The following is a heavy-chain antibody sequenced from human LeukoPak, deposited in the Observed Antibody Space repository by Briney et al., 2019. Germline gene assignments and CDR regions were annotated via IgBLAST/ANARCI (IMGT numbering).Heavy chain of an antibody. D-gene: IGHD6-19*01. CDR3: ASYSSGWYAGDDAFDI. V-gene: IGHV4-4*07. CDR2: IYTSGST. Sequence: SETLSLTCTDSGGSISSYYWSWIRQPAGKGLEWIGRIYTSGSTNYNPSLKSRVTMSVDTSKNQFSLKLSSVTAADTAVYYCASYSSGWYAGDDAFDIWGQGTMVTVSS. CDR1: GGSISSYY. J-gene: IGHJ3*02.